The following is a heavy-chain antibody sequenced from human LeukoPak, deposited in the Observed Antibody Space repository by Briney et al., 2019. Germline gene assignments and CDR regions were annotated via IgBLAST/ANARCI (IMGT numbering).Heavy chain of an antibody. Sequence: PGRSLRLACAASGFTFSNYGFHWVRQAPGKGLEWVAIIWYDGSKTYYADSVRGRFTFSRDNSKNTLYLQMNSLTAEDTAVYFCARVRGIGYDSLYIDLWGRGTLVTVSS. J-gene: IGHJ2*01. D-gene: IGHD5-12*01. CDR2: IWYDGSKT. CDR1: GFTFSNYG. CDR3: ARVRGIGYDSLYIDL. V-gene: IGHV3-33*01.